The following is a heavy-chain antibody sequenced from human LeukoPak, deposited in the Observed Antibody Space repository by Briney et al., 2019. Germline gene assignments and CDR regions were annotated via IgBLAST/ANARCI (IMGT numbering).Heavy chain of an antibody. CDR2: MNPSSGNT. CDR1: GYTFTSYD. V-gene: IGHV1-8*03. Sequence: GASVKVSCKASGYTFTSYDINWVRQATGQGLEWMGWMNPSSGNTGYAQKFQGRVTITRNTSISTAYMELSSLRSEDTAVYYCARGEGVYSSSSHLGDYYYYMDVWGKGTTVTVSS. CDR3: ARGEGVYSSSSHLGDYYYYMDV. D-gene: IGHD6-6*01. J-gene: IGHJ6*03.